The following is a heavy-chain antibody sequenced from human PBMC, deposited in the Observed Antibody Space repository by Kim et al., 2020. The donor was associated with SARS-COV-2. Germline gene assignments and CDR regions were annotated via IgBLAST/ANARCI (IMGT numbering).Heavy chain of an antibody. CDR3: ATRGSSSDYYYHSMDV. J-gene: IGHJ6*02. CDR2: ISGSGYNT. Sequence: GGSLKISCAGSGFTFSTYAMSWVRQAPGKGLEWVSAISGSGYNTYYADSVKGRFTISRDNSKNMMYLQMNSLRAEDTAVYYCATRGSSSDYYYHSMDVWGQGTTVTVSS. V-gene: IGHV3-23*01. CDR1: GFTFSTYA. D-gene: IGHD6-6*01.